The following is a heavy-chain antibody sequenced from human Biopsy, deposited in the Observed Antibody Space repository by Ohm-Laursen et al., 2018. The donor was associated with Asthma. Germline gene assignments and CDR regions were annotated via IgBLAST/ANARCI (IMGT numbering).Heavy chain of an antibody. CDR3: AKRRGYSGHDNDY. V-gene: IGHV3-30*18. CDR1: GFMFSSFG. J-gene: IGHJ4*02. D-gene: IGHD5-12*01. CDR2: ISYDGNHK. Sequence: SLRLSCSASGFMFSSFGMHWVRQAPGKGLEWGAVISYDGNHKFYEDSVKGRFTISRDNSKNTLYLQMNSLRTEDTAVYYCAKRRGYSGHDNDYWGQGTLVSVSS.